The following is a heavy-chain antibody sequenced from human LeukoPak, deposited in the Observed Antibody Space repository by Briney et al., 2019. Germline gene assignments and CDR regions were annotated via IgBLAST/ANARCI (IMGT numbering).Heavy chain of an antibody. CDR3: AFFGDYKGIWFDP. D-gene: IGHD3-16*01. Sequence: GGSLRLSCAASGFTFSSYSMNWVRQAPGKGLEWVSSISSSSSYIYYADSVKGRFTISRDNAKNSLYLQMNSLRAEDTAVYYCAFFGDYKGIWFDPLGQGTLVTVSS. CDR1: GFTFSSYS. CDR2: ISSSSSYI. J-gene: IGHJ5*02. V-gene: IGHV3-21*01.